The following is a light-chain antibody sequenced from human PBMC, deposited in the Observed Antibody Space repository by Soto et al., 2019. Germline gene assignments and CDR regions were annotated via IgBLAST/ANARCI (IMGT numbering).Light chain of an antibody. Sequence: AIQLTQSPSSLSAYVGDGVTITCRASQGVGSDLAWYQQKPGKPPKLLISDASTLGSGVPSTFSGRGSGTDFTLTISSLQPEDVATYYCQQFNSYPRTFGQGTKLEI. CDR3: QQFNSYPRT. J-gene: IGKJ2*01. CDR1: QGVGSD. CDR2: DAS. V-gene: IGKV1-13*02.